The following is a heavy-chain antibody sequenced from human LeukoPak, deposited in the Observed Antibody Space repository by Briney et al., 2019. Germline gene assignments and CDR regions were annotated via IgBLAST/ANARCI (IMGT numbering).Heavy chain of an antibody. CDR3: ARMAGDSSGYYFDY. D-gene: IGHD3-22*01. J-gene: IGHJ4*02. V-gene: IGHV4-4*02. CDR1: GGSISSSNW. Sequence: KPSGTLSLTCAVSGGSISSSNWWSWVRQPPGKGLEGIGEIYHSGSTNYNPSLKSRVTISVDKSKNQFSLKLSSVTAADTAVYYCARMAGDSSGYYFDYWGQGTLVTVSS. CDR2: IYHSGST.